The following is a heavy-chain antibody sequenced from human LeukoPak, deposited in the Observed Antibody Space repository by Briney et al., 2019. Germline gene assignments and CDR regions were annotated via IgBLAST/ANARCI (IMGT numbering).Heavy chain of an antibody. J-gene: IGHJ6*02. CDR2: IIPILGIA. CDR1: GGTFSSYA. CDR3: ARDPLPQFLTGYNTYYYYYGMDV. D-gene: IGHD3/OR15-3a*01. V-gene: IGHV1-69*04. Sequence: SVKVSCKASGGTFSSYAISWVRQAPGQGLEWMGRIIPILGIANYAQKFQGRVTITADKSTSTAYMELSSLRSEDTAVYYCARDPLPQFLTGYNTYYYYYGMDVWGQGTTVTVSS.